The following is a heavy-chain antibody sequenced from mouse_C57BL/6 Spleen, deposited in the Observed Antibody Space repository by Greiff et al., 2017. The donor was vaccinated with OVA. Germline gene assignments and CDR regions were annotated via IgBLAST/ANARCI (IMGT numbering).Heavy chain of an antibody. J-gene: IGHJ2*01. D-gene: IGHD4-1*01. CDR1: GYSFTSGYY. CDR2: IRYDGSN. V-gene: IGHV3-6*01. Sequence: EVQLQESGPGLVKPSQSLSLTCSVTGYSFTSGYYWNWIRQFPGNKLEWMGSIRYDGSNNYNPSLKNRISITRDTSKNQFFLKLNSVTTEDTATYYCARRGNWDLPDDWGQGTTLTVSS. CDR3: ARRGNWDLPDD.